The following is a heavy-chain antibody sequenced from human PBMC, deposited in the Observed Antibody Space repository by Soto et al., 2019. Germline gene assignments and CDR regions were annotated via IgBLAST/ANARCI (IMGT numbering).Heavy chain of an antibody. J-gene: IGHJ4*02. CDR3: GREYTSSRKFDY. Sequence: GESLKISCKGSGYSFTTYWIGWVRQMPGKGLEWMGITYAGDSDSRYSPSFQGQVTISADASINTAYLQWSSLKASDTAMYYCGREYTSSRKFDYWGQGTLVTVSS. D-gene: IGHD6-6*01. CDR1: GYSFTTYW. V-gene: IGHV5-51*01. CDR2: TYAGDSDS.